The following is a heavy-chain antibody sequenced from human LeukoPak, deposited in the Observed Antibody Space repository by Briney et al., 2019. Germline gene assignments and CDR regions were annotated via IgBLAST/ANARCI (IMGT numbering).Heavy chain of an antibody. CDR3: AGSYGSGSLVYYYGVDV. J-gene: IGHJ6*02. Sequence: SETLSLTCAVSGGSISTYYWNWIRQPPGKGLEWIGYIYYSGSTNYNPSLESRVTISVDTSKNHFSLKLSSVTTADTAVYYCAGSYGSGSLVYYYGVDVWGQGTTVTVSS. CDR1: GGSISTYY. CDR2: IYYSGST. D-gene: IGHD3-10*01. V-gene: IGHV4-59*01.